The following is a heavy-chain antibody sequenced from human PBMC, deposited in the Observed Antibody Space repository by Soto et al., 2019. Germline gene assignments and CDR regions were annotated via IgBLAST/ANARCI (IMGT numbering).Heavy chain of an antibody. V-gene: IGHV1-46*01. J-gene: IGHJ4*02. CDR1: GYTFTSYY. Sequence: QVQLVQSGAEVKKPGASVKVSCKASGYTFTSYYMHWVRQAPGQGLEWMGIINPSCGSTSYAQKFQGRVTMTRDTSTSTVYMELSSLRSEDTAVYYCAREEGYGDYSEGVGYWGQGTLVTVSS. D-gene: IGHD4-17*01. CDR2: INPSCGST. CDR3: AREEGYGDYSEGVGY.